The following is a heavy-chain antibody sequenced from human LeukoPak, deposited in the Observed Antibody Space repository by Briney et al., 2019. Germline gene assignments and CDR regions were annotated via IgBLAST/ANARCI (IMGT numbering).Heavy chain of an antibody. Sequence: PGGSLRLSCAASGFDVKSHDIHWVRQPIGKGLEWVSSIESPRDIHYAGSVKGRFTISREDAENSVYLQMNNLRVEDTAIYYCAKVRRSVAYDYWGRGTLVTVSS. CDR2: IESPRDI. V-gene: IGHV3-13*01. CDR3: AKVRRSVAYDY. J-gene: IGHJ4*02. CDR1: GFDVKSHD.